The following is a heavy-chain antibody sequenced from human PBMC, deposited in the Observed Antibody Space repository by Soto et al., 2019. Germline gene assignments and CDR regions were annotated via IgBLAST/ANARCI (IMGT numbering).Heavy chain of an antibody. CDR2: INHSGST. CDR1: GGSFSGYY. D-gene: IGHD3-22*01. Sequence: QVQLQQWGAGLLKPSETLSLTCAVYGGSFSGYYWSWIRQPPGKGLEWIGEINHSGSTNYNPSLKSRVTISVDTSKNQFSLKLSSVTAADTALYYCARGTNYDSSGYYDRRGAFDIWGQGTMVTVSS. CDR3: ARGTNYDSSGYYDRRGAFDI. V-gene: IGHV4-34*01. J-gene: IGHJ3*02.